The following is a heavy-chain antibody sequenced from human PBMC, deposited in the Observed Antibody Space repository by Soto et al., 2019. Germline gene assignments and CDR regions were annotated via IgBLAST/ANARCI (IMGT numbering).Heavy chain of an antibody. CDR1: RFTFSTYA. V-gene: IGHV3-30-3*01. D-gene: IGHD3-22*01. CDR3: AKAIDMYDTIYGAFDT. J-gene: IGHJ3*02. Sequence: GGSLRLSCAASRFTFSTYAMHWVRQAPGKGLEWVAVISFDGSHKNYADSVKGRFTISRDNSRHMLHLQMNSLRAEDTAVYYCAKAIDMYDTIYGAFDTWGQGTTVTVSS. CDR2: ISFDGSHK.